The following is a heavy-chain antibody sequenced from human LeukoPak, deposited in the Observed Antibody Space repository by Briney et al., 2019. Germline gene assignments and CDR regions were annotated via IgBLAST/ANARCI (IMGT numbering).Heavy chain of an antibody. CDR3: ARLQAGDMVREYYYFDY. J-gene: IGHJ4*02. D-gene: IGHD3-10*01. Sequence: GESLKISCKGSGYSFTSYWIGWVRQMPGKGLEWMGIIYPGDSGTRYSPSFQGQVTISADKSISTAYLQWSSLKASDTALYYCARLQAGDMVREYYYFDYWGQGTLVTVSS. CDR2: IYPGDSGT. CDR1: GYSFTSYW. V-gene: IGHV5-51*01.